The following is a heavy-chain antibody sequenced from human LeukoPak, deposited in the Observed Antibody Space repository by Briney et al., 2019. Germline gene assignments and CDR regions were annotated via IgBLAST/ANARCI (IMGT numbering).Heavy chain of an antibody. V-gene: IGHV3-30*02. CDR1: GFTFITYD. Sequence: PGGSLRLSCAASGFTFITYDMHWVRQAPGKGLEWVAFIPYDGSNKYYADSVKGRFTISRDNSKNTLYLQMNSLRAEDTAVYYCARDLPLEVRGVNWGQGTLVTVSS. CDR3: ARDLPLEVRGVN. J-gene: IGHJ4*02. D-gene: IGHD3-10*01. CDR2: IPYDGSNK.